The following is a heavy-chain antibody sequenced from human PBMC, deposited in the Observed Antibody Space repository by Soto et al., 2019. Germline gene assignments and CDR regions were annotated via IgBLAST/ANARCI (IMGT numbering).Heavy chain of an antibody. CDR1: GYTFTSYD. Sequence: QVQLVQSGAEVKKPGASVKVSCKASGYTFTSYDINWVRQATGQGLEWMGWMNPNSGNTGYAQKFQGTVTMTRNTARSTAYMELISLRSEDTAVYYCASVHPYSWFDPWGQGTLVTVSS. V-gene: IGHV1-8*01. J-gene: IGHJ5*02. CDR3: ASVHPYSWFDP. CDR2: MNPNSGNT.